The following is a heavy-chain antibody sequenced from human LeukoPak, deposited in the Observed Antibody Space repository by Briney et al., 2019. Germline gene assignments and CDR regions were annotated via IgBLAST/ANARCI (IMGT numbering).Heavy chain of an antibody. CDR1: GYTFTGYY. Sequence: ASGKVSCKASGYTFTGYYMHWVRQAPGQGLEWMGWINPNSGGTNYAQKFQGRVTMTRDTSISTAYMELSRLRSDDTAVYYCARGYCSSTSCYGLVDYWGQGTLVTVSS. V-gene: IGHV1-2*02. CDR2: INPNSGGT. D-gene: IGHD2-2*01. CDR3: ARGYCSSTSCYGLVDY. J-gene: IGHJ4*02.